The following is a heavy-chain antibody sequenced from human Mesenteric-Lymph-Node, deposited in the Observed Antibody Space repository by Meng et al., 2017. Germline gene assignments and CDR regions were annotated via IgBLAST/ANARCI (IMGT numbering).Heavy chain of an antibody. CDR3: ARGRIVGAIRACFDY. J-gene: IGHJ4*02. D-gene: IGHD1-26*01. CDR2: SYHSGIT. CDR1: GGSIGGNTC. V-gene: IGHV4-4*02. Sequence: VLLRKPGQCLFQPSGTVSLPLAVSGGSIGGNTCGSWVRPPPGKGLECIRKSYHSGITIYTPSLKSRVTMSVDNSKNQFSLKLNSMTAADTAVYYCARGRIVGAIRACFDYWGQGTLVTVSS.